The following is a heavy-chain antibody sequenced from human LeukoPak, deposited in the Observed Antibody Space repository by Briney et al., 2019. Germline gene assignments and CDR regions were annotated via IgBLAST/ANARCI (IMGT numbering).Heavy chain of an antibody. V-gene: IGHV1-69*13. D-gene: IGHD3-22*01. CDR1: GGTFSSYA. Sequence: SVKVSCKASGGTFSSYAISWVRQAPGQGLEWMGGIIPIFGTANYAQKFQGRVTITADESTSTAYMELRSLRPDDTAAYYCARVVHITMIVVVADYWGQGTLVTVSS. CDR2: IIPIFGTA. CDR3: ARVVHITMIVVVADY. J-gene: IGHJ4*02.